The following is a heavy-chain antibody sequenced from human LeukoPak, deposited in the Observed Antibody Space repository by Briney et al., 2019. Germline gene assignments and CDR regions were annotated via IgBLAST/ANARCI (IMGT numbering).Heavy chain of an antibody. D-gene: IGHD1-26*01. V-gene: IGHV1-18*01. CDR3: AREYRRGSYSLDY. J-gene: IGHJ4*02. Sequence: KPGASLKVSCKASGYTFTSYGINWVRQAPGQGLEWMGWISAYNGNTIYAQKLQGRVAMTTDTSTRTVYMELRSLRSDDTAVYYCAREYRRGSYSLDYWGQGTLVTVSS. CDR1: GYTFTSYG. CDR2: ISAYNGNT.